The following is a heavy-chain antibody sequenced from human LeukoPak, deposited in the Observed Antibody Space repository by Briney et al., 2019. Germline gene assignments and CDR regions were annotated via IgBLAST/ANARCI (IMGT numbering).Heavy chain of an antibody. CDR3: ASGVDTASSFDY. Sequence: GGSLRLSCAASGFTFSSYAMHWVRQAPGKGLEYVSAISSNGGSTYYANSVKGRFTISRDNSKNTLYLQMNSLRAEDTAVYYCASGVDTASSFDYWGQGTLVTVSS. V-gene: IGHV3-64*01. J-gene: IGHJ4*02. D-gene: IGHD5-18*01. CDR1: GFTFSSYA. CDR2: ISSNGGST.